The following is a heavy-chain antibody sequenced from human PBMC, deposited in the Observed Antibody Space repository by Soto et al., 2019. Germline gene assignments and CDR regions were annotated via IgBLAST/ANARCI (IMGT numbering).Heavy chain of an antibody. J-gene: IGHJ4*02. CDR1: GFTFSGSA. D-gene: IGHD3-10*01. CDR2: IRTKANSYPT. V-gene: IGHV3-73*01. Sequence: EVQLVESGGGLVQPGGSLKLSCAASGFTFSGSAMHWVRQASGKGLEGVGRIRTKANSYPTAYAASVKGRFTISRDDSKNTASLQMNSQNTEDTAVYYCTRHHRGMNYWGQGTLVTVSS. CDR3: TRHHRGMNY.